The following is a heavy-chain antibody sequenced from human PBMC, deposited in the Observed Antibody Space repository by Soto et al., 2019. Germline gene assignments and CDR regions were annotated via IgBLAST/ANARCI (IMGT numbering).Heavy chain of an antibody. CDR3: ATEGIKPGYCSGGSCRRNDY. CDR1: GITFSTYW. J-gene: IGHJ4*02. V-gene: IGHV3-7*01. D-gene: IGHD2-15*01. Sequence: PGGSLRLSCAASGITFSTYWMSWVRQAPGKGLEWVASINEDGSAKYYVDSVKGRFTISRDNAKNSLSLQMNSLRAEDTAVYYCATEGIKPGYCSGGSCRRNDYWGQGALVTVSS. CDR2: INEDGSAK.